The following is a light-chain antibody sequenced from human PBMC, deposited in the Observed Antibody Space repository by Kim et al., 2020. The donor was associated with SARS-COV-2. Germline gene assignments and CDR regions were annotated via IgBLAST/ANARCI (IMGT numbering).Light chain of an antibody. CDR2: GAS. J-gene: IGKJ4*01. Sequence: EIVLTQSPGTLSLSPGERATLSCRASQTVNNNYLAWYQQKPGLAPRLLIHGASTRATGIPERFSGSGSLADFTLTISRLEPEDFAVYYCQQYGSSPPLTFGGGTKLEI. V-gene: IGKV3-20*01. CDR3: QQYGSSPPLT. CDR1: QTVNNNY.